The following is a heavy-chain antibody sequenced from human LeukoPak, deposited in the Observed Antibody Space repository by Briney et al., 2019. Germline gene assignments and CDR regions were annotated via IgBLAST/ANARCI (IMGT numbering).Heavy chain of an antibody. J-gene: IGHJ5*02. D-gene: IGHD2-2*01. CDR1: GGSFSGYY. Sequence: SETLSLTCAVYGGSFSGYYWSWIRQPPGKGLEWVGEINHSGSNNYHPSLKSRVTISVDTSKRLFSLKLSSVTAADTAVYYCARGYCSSTSCYVSGRWFDPWGQGTLVTVSS. CDR3: ARGYCSSTSCYVSGRWFDP. V-gene: IGHV4-34*01. CDR2: INHSGSN.